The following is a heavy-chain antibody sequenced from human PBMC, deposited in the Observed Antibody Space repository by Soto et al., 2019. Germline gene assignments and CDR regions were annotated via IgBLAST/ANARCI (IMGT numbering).Heavy chain of an antibody. CDR2: INAGNGNT. D-gene: IGHD3-10*01. CDR1: GYTFTSYA. V-gene: IGHV1-3*01. J-gene: IGHJ4*02. CDR3: ARSIRLAGEY. Sequence: QVQLVQSGAEVKKPGASVKVSCKASGYTFTSYAMNWVRQAPGQRLEWMGWINAGNGNTKYSQKFQGRVTITRDTSVSTAYTDLSRTKSGFKTVYNCARSIRLAGEYWGQLTMVTMSS.